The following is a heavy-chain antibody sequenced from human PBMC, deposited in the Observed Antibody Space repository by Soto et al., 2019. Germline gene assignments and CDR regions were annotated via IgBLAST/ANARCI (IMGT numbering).Heavy chain of an antibody. V-gene: IGHV3-21*01. J-gene: IGHJ4*02. D-gene: IGHD6-19*01. CDR1: GFTFSSYS. CDR3: ARLTAVAGCFDY. CDR2: ISSSSSYI. Sequence: LRLSCAASGFTFSSYSMNWVRQAPGKGLEWVSSISSSSSYIYYADSVKGRFTISRDNAKNSLYLQMNSLRAEDTAVYYCARLTAVAGCFDYWGQGTLVTVSS.